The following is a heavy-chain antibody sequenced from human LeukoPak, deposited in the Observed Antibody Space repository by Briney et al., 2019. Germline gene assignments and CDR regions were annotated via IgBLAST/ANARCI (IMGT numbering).Heavy chain of an antibody. J-gene: IGHJ4*02. Sequence: TSETLSLTCTVSGGSINNGGYYWSWIRQHPGKGLEWIGYIYYSGSSYYNPSLRSRVTISVDTSKNQLSLKLSSVTAADTAVYYCARVSEKMATIVDYWGQGTLVTVSS. CDR2: IYYSGSS. D-gene: IGHD5-24*01. CDR3: ARVSEKMATIVDY. CDR1: GGSINNGGYY. V-gene: IGHV4-31*03.